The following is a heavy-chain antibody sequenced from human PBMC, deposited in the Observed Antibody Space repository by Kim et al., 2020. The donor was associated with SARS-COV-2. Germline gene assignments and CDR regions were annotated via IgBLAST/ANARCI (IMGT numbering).Heavy chain of an antibody. CDR1: GGSISSYY. V-gene: IGHV4-59*01. J-gene: IGHJ5*02. CDR2: IYYSGST. CDR3: ARDGVYGGNSGGFDP. Sequence: SETLSLTCTVSGGSISSYYWSWIRQPPGKGLEWIGYIYYSGSTNYNPSLKSRVTITVDTSNNQFSLKLSSGTAADTAVYYCARDGVYGGNSGGFDPWGQGTLVTVSS. D-gene: IGHD2-21*02.